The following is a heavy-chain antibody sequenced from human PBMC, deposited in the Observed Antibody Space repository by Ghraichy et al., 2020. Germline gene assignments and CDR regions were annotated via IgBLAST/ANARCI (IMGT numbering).Heavy chain of an antibody. V-gene: IGHV3-74*01. CDR1: GITFGTYW. Sequence: GESLNISCEASGITFGTYWMHWVRQVPGKGLVWVSRTNNDGSRINYAESVRGRFTISRDDAKNTLFLEMNSLRVEDTGVYYCVRSGGSYSWGQGTLVTVSS. CDR2: TNNDGSRI. J-gene: IGHJ5*02. CDR3: VRSGGSYS. D-gene: IGHD2-15*01.